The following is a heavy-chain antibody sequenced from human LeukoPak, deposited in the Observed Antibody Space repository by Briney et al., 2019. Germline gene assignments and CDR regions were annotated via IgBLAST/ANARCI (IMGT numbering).Heavy chain of an antibody. V-gene: IGHV3-11*01. D-gene: IGHD1-26*01. J-gene: IGHJ4*02. CDR1: GFTFSDYY. CDR2: ISSSGSTI. Sequence: PGGSLRLSCAASGFTFSDYYMSWIRQAPGKGLEWVSYISSSGSTIYYADSVKGRFTISRDNAKSSLYLQMNSLRAEDTAVYYCARDGVVGPTTFRYWGQGTLVTVSS. CDR3: ARDGVVGPTTFRY.